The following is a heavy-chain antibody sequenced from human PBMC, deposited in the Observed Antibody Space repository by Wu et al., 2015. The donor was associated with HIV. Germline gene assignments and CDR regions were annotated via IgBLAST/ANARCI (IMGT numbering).Heavy chain of an antibody. J-gene: IGHJ4*02. Sequence: QVQLVQSGTEMKEPGASVKVSCSTFGYTFTTYGVTWVRQAPGQGLEWMGWISAYNGNTKYAQKFQDRVAMTTNTSTNTAYMELRSLRSGDTAIYYCARDWAGVGELYFWGQGTLVTVSS. CDR1: GYTFTTYG. CDR2: ISAYNGNT. D-gene: IGHD3-10*01. V-gene: IGHV1-18*01. CDR3: ARDWAGVGELYF.